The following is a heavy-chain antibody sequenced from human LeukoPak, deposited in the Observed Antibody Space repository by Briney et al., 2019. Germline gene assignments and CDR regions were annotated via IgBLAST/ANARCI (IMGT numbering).Heavy chain of an antibody. D-gene: IGHD6-25*01. CDR3: ARFLAAAGYFDY. CDR2: IIPIFGTA. J-gene: IGHJ4*02. Sequence: SVKVSCKASGGTFSSYAISWVRQAPGQGLEWMGGIIPIFGTANYAQKFQGRVTITADKSTSTAYMELSSLRSEDTAVYYCARFLAAAGYFDYWGQGTLVTVSS. CDR1: GGTFSSYA. V-gene: IGHV1-69*06.